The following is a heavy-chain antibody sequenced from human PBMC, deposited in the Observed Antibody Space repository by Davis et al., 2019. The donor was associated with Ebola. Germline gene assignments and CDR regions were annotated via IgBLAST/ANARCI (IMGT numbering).Heavy chain of an antibody. Sequence: GSLRLSCTLSGGSINGNSWSWIRQTAGKGLEWIGRVYISGSPNYNPSLKSRLTMSIVTSKNQFSLTLRSVTAADTAVYYCARDFVVIDPTRVVDDYDAFDVWGRGTVVTVSS. D-gene: IGHD2-21*01. V-gene: IGHV4-4*07. J-gene: IGHJ3*01. CDR1: GGSINGNS. CDR2: VYISGSP. CDR3: ARDFVVIDPTRVVDDYDAFDV.